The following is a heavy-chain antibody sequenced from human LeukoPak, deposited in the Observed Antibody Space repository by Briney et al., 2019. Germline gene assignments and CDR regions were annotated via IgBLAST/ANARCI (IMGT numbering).Heavy chain of an antibody. J-gene: IGHJ4*02. Sequence: GASVKVSCKASGGTFSSYAISWLRQAPGQGLEWMGRIIPILGIANYAQKFQGRVTITADKSTSTAYMELSSLRSEDTAVYYCASGGPLRYFDWFFDYWGQGTLVTVSS. CDR3: ASGGPLRYFDWFFDY. CDR2: IIPILGIA. CDR1: GGTFSSYA. V-gene: IGHV1-69*04. D-gene: IGHD3-9*01.